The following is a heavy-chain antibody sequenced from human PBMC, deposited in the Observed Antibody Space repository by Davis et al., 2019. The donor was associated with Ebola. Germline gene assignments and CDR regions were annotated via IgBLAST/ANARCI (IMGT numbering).Heavy chain of an antibody. CDR1: GFTFSDFA. J-gene: IGHJ4*02. CDR3: AKGGITMDRGASF. CDR2: IAYDGSVK. D-gene: IGHD3-10*01. Sequence: GESLKISCTASGFTFSDFAMHWVRQVPGKGLEWVSVIAYDGSVKYYGDSVKGRFVTSRDNSKNSLSLQLDSLTVDDTAIYYCAKGGITMDRGASFWGQGTLATVSS. V-gene: IGHV3-30*18.